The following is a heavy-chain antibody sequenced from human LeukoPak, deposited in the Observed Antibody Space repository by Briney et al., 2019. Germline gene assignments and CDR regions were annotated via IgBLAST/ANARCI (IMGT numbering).Heavy chain of an antibody. D-gene: IGHD1-26*01. CDR3: AREVGATPFGY. CDR1: GFTFSSHW. V-gene: IGHV3-7*01. J-gene: IGHJ4*02. Sequence: GGSLRLSCAASGFTFSSHWMSWVRQAPGKGLEWVANIKQDGSEKYYVDSVKGRFTVSRDNAKNSLYLQMNSLRAEDTAVYYCAREVGATPFGYWGQGTLVTVSS. CDR2: IKQDGSEK.